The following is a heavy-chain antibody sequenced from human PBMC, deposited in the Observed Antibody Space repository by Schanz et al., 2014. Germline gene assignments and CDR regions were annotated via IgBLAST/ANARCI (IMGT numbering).Heavy chain of an antibody. CDR3: ATCSGGTCHAKPVLDN. Sequence: QVQLVQSGSELTRPGASVKVSCKASGYTFTSYGISWVRQAPGQGLEWMGWISADNGNTNYAQRLQGRLTITADTSTSTAYMELSSLRSEDTAVYYCATCSGGTCHAKPVLDNWGQGTLVTVSS. D-gene: IGHD2-15*01. J-gene: IGHJ4*02. CDR1: GYTFTSYG. CDR2: ISADNGNT. V-gene: IGHV1-18*01.